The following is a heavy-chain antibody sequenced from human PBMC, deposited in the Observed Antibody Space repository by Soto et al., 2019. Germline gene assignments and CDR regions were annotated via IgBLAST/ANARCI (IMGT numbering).Heavy chain of an antibody. CDR2: ISYDGSNK. CDR1: GFTFSSYG. CDR3: AKDPVDSFRGIAVAGTDY. D-gene: IGHD6-19*01. V-gene: IGHV3-30*18. J-gene: IGHJ4*02. Sequence: GGSLRLSCAASGFTFSSYGMHWVRQAPGKGLEWVAVISYDGSNKYYADSVKVRFTISRDNSKNTLYLQMNSLRAEDTAVYYCAKDPVDSFRGIAVAGTDYWGQGTLVTVSS.